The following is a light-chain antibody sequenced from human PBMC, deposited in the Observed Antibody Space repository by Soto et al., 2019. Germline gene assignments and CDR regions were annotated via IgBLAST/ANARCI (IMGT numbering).Light chain of an antibody. J-gene: IGKJ5*01. CDR3: QQSYRTPT. CDR2: GAS. CDR1: QTISSW. V-gene: IGKV1-39*01. Sequence: DFQMTQSPSTLSGSVGDRVTITCRASQTISSWLAWYQQKPGKAPKLLIYGASTLQSGVPSRFSGSGSGTDYTLTISSLQPEDFATYYCQQSYRTPTFGQGTRLENK.